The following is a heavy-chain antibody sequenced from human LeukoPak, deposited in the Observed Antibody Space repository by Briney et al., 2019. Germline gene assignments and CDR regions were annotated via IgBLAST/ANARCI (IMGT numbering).Heavy chain of an antibody. CDR1: GYTFTSYY. CDR3: ASGVGATGY. V-gene: IGHV1-46*03. D-gene: IGHD1-26*01. CDR2: INPNGGST. J-gene: IGHJ4*02. Sequence: GASVKVSCKASGYTFTSYYMHWVRQAPGQGLEWMGLINPNGGSTSYAQKFQDRVTMTRDTSTSTVYMELSSLRAEDTAVYYCASGVGATGYWGQGTLVTVSS.